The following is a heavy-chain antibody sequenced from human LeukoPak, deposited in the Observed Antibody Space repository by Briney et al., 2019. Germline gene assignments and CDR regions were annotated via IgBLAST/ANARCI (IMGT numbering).Heavy chain of an antibody. J-gene: IGHJ4*02. D-gene: IGHD1-26*01. CDR2: ISAYDGNT. CDR1: GLTVSNYG. CDR3: ARDGRFAAYEPDY. Sequence: ASVKVSCKASGLTVSNYGITWVRQAPGQGLEWVGWISAYDGNTNYAQKFQGRVTMTTDTSTSTAHMELRSLRYDDTAVYYCARDGRFAAYEPDYWGQGTLVTVSS. V-gene: IGHV1-18*01.